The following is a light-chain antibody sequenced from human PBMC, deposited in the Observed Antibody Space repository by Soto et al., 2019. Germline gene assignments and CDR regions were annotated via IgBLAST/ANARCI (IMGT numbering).Light chain of an antibody. V-gene: IGLV2-14*01. CDR1: SSDVGGYNY. CDR2: DVS. J-gene: IGLJ1*01. CDR3: SSEASSSDL. Sequence: QSALTQPASVSGSPGQSITISCTGTSSDVGGYNYVSWYQQHPGKAPKLMIYDVSNRPSGVSNRFSGSKSGNTASLTIAGREEEDEADYCCSSEASSSDLFGTGTKVTVL.